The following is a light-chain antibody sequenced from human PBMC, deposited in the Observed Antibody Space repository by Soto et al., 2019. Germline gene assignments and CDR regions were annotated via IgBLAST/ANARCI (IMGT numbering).Light chain of an antibody. CDR2: EVS. CDR1: SSDVGAYNS. Sequence: QSALTQPASVSGSLGQSTTISCTGTSSDVGAYNSVSWYQQHPGKAPNLLIYEVSTRPSGISDRFSGSKSGNTASLTIYGLQAEDEAYYYCTSYTSTTTLDMVFGGGTRLTVL. V-gene: IGLV2-14*01. CDR3: TSYTSTTTLDMV. J-gene: IGLJ2*01.